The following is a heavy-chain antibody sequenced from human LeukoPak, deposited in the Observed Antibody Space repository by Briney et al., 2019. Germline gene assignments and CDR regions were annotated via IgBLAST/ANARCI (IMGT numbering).Heavy chain of an antibody. CDR2: IRYDGSNK. CDR3: AKVMGCSGGSCYHFQH. J-gene: IGHJ1*01. CDR1: GFTFSNYG. Sequence: QPVGSLRLSCAASGFTFSNYGMHWVRQAPGKGLEWVAFIRYDGSNKYYADSVKGRFTISRDNSKNTLYLQMNSLRAEDTAVYYCAKVMGCSGGSCYHFQHWGQGTLVTVSS. D-gene: IGHD2-15*01. V-gene: IGHV3-30*02.